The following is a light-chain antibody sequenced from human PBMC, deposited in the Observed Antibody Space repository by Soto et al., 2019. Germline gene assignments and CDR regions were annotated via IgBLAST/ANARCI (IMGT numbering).Light chain of an antibody. Sequence: QSVLTQPPSASGTPGQRVTISCSGSSSNIGSNYVYWYQQLPGTAPKVLIFGNNQRPSGVPDRFSGSKSGTSASLAISGLRSADEADYYCATWDDSLNGRVFGGGTKLTVL. V-gene: IGLV1-47*02. CDR2: GNN. CDR3: ATWDDSLNGRV. CDR1: SSNIGSNY. J-gene: IGLJ2*01.